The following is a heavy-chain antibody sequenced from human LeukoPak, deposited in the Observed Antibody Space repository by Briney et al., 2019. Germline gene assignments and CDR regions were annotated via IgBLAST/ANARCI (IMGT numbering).Heavy chain of an antibody. CDR3: ARGPRTYYYDSSGYYH. D-gene: IGHD3-22*01. V-gene: IGHV4-38-2*02. CDR1: GYSISSGYY. J-gene: IGHJ5*02. Sequence: SETLSLTCTVSGYSISSGYYWGWIRQPPGKGLEWIGSIYHSGSTYYNPSLKSRVTISVDTSKNQFSLKLSSVTAADTAVYYCARGPRTYYYDSSGYYHWGQGTLVTVSS. CDR2: IYHSGST.